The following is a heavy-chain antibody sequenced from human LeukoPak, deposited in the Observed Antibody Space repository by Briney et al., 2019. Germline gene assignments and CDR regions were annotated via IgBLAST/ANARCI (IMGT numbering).Heavy chain of an antibody. CDR3: ARPRYCSSTSCGPFDY. D-gene: IGHD2-2*01. J-gene: IGHJ4*02. CDR2: IYPGDSDN. Sequence: GEVLKISCKGAGYSFTSYWIGLVREMPGKGLELMGIIYPGDSDNRYSPSFQGQVTISADKSIRTASLQWSSLKASDTAMYYCARPRYCSSTSCGPFDYCGQGTLVTVSS. V-gene: IGHV5-51*01. CDR1: GYSFTSYW.